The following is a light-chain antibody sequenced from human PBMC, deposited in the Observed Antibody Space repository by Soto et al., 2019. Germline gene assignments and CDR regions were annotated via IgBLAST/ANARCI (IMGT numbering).Light chain of an antibody. CDR3: QQHDNWPST. V-gene: IGKV3-11*01. Sequence: EIVLTQSPATLSSSPGERATLSCRASQTVSSKLAWYQHKPGQAPRLLIYDTSNRATGIPARFSGSGSGTDFTLTISSLQSGDFAVYYCQQHDNWPSTFGQGTKV. J-gene: IGKJ1*01. CDR2: DTS. CDR1: QTVSSK.